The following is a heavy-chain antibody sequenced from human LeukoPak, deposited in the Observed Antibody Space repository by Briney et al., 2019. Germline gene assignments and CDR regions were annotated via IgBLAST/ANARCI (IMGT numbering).Heavy chain of an antibody. V-gene: IGHV3-21*01. J-gene: IGHJ4*02. CDR2: ISSSSSYI. CDR3: ARDLVPYGDYIFDC. Sequence: GGSLRLSCAASGFTFSSYSMNWVRQAPGKGLEWVSSISSSSSYIYYADSVKGRFTISRDNAKNSLYLQMNSLRAEDTAVYYCARDLVPYGDYIFDCWGQGTLVAVSS. D-gene: IGHD4-17*01. CDR1: GFTFSSYS.